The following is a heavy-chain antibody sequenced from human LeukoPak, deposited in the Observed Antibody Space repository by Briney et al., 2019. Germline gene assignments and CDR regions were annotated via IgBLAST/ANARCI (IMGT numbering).Heavy chain of an antibody. CDR1: GFTFDDYG. J-gene: IGHJ5*01. V-gene: IGHV3-20*04. D-gene: IGHD6-19*01. Sequence: GGSLRLSCAASGFTFDDYGMSWVRQAPGKGLEWVSGINWNGGSTGYADSVEGRFIVSRDNAKNSLYLQMHSLRAEDTAVYYCARSQRRTQWLVLKNWFDSWGQGTLVTVSS. CDR3: ARSQRRTQWLVLKNWFDS. CDR2: INWNGGST.